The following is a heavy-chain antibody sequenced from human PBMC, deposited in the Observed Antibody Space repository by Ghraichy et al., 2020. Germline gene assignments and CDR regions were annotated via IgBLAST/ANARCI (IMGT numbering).Heavy chain of an antibody. CDR2: INHSGST. CDR1: GGSFSGYY. J-gene: IGHJ4*02. CDR3: ARGGFLEWLPLDY. Sequence: SQTLSLTCAVYGGSFSGYYWSWIRQPPGKGLEWIGEINHSGSTNYNPSLKSRVTISVDTSKNQFSLKLSSVTAADTAVYYCARGGFLEWLPLDYWGQGTLVTVSS. V-gene: IGHV4-34*01. D-gene: IGHD3-3*01.